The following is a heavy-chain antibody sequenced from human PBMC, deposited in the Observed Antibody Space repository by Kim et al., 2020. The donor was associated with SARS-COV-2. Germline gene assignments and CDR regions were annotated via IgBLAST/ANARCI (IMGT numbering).Heavy chain of an antibody. CDR2: ITSSGST. Sequence: SETLSLTCTVSGGSFSTFFWSWIRQPPGKGLEWIGYITSSGSTIYDSSLKSRVALSVDTSKNQFFLYLSSLTAADTAVYYCARTIPRDYTPDWPYFDFWG. D-gene: IGHD3-9*01. J-gene: IGHJ3*01. CDR1: GGSFSTFF. CDR3: ARTIPRDYTPDWPYFDF. V-gene: IGHV4-4*09.